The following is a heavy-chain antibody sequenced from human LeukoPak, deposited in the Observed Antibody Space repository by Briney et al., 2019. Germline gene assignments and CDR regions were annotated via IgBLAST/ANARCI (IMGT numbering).Heavy chain of an antibody. CDR1: GYTFTSYA. J-gene: IGHJ4*02. V-gene: IGHV1-3*01. CDR2: INAGNGNT. D-gene: IGHD3-16*02. Sequence: ASVKVSCKASGYTFTSYAMHWVRQAPGQRLEWMGWINAGNGNTKYPQKFQGRVTITRDTSASTAYMELSSLRSEDTAVYYCARESVTHFDYWGQGTLVTVSS. CDR3: ARESVTHFDY.